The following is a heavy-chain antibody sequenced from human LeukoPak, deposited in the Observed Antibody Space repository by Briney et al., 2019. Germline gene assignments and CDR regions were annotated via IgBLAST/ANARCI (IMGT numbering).Heavy chain of an antibody. CDR2: ISDDGSYT. CDR1: GFSFSSHW. V-gene: IGHV3-74*01. J-gene: IGHJ4*02. Sequence: GGSLRLSCAASGFSFSSHWVHWVRQAPGKGLVWVSRISDDGSYTSNVDSVKGRFTISRDNVNNMLYLHMNSLRAEDTAVYYCASFGISWRSSYWGQGTLVAVSS. D-gene: IGHD2-21*01. CDR3: ASFGISWRSSY.